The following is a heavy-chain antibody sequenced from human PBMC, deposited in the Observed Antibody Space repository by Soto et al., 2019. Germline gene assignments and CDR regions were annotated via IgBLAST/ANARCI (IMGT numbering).Heavy chain of an antibody. Sequence: QVQLQQWGAGLLKPSETLSLTCAVYGGSFSGYYWSWIRQPPGKGLEWIGEINHRGSTNYNPSLKSRVTISVDTSKNQFSLKLSSVTAADTAVYYCARGTPSMVRGVIYYFDYWGQGTLVTVSS. CDR1: GGSFSGYY. V-gene: IGHV4-34*01. D-gene: IGHD3-10*01. CDR3: ARGTPSMVRGVIYYFDY. J-gene: IGHJ4*02. CDR2: INHRGST.